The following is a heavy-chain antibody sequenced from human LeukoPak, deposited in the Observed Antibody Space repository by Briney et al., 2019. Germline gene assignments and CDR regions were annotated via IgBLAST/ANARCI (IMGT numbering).Heavy chain of an antibody. J-gene: IGHJ4*02. V-gene: IGHV3-7*02. D-gene: IGHD6-19*01. CDR3: ATNGPGIAVAGYVDY. CDR2: INEDGSQI. CDR1: GFNLIFYW. Sequence: GSLRLSCAGSGFNLIFYWMSWVRQAPGKGLEWVAHINEDGSQINCVDSVKGRFTISRDNAKNSLSLQMNSLRADDTAVYYCATNGPGIAVAGYVDYWGQGTLVTVSS.